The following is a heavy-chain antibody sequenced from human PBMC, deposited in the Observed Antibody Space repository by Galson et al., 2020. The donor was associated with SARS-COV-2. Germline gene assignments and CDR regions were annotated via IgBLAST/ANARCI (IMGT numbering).Heavy chain of an antibody. D-gene: IGHD4-17*01. CDR1: GGSISSGGYS. V-gene: IGHV4-30-4*07. CDR2: IYYSGST. Sequence: SETLSLTCAVSGGSISSGGYSWSWIRQPPGKGLEWIGYIYYSGSTYYNPSLKSRVTISVDTSKNQFSLKLSSVTAADTAVYYCARCLYYGWDLGRVDWVDPWGQGTLVTVSS. CDR3: ARCLYYGWDLGRVDWVDP. J-gene: IGHJ5*02.